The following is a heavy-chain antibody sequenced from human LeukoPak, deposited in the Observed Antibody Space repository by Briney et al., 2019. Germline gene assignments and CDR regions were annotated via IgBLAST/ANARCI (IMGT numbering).Heavy chain of an antibody. CDR3: ARDRYYYGSGIPWGMDV. CDR2: IWYDGSNK. J-gene: IGHJ6*02. V-gene: IGHV3-33*01. D-gene: IGHD3-10*01. CDR1: EITFSSYG. Sequence: GGSLRLSCAASEITFSSYGMHWVRQAPGKGLEWVAVIWYDGSNKHYADSVKGRFTISRDNSKNTLYLQMNSLGAEDTAVYYCARDRYYYGSGIPWGMDVWGQGTTVTVSS.